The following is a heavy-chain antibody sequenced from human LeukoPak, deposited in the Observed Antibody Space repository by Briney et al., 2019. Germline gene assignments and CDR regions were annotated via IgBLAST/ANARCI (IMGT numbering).Heavy chain of an antibody. CDR3: AKDPGSLAARLPINWFDP. CDR2: ISGSGGST. CDR1: GFDFNTYS. J-gene: IGHJ5*02. V-gene: IGHV3-23*01. D-gene: IGHD6-6*01. Sequence: PGGSLRLSCEASGFDFNTYSMNWVRQAPGKGLEWVSAISGSGGSTYYADSVKGRFTISRDNSKNTLYLQMNSLRAEDTAVYYCAKDPGSLAARLPINWFDPWGQGTLVTVSS.